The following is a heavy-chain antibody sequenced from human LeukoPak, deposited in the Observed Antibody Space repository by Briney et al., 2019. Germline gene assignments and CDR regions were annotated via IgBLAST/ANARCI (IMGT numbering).Heavy chain of an antibody. CDR2: IYPSGST. CDR1: GGSISSYY. CDR3: ARLRGGAIFGVVTGNWFDP. J-gene: IGHJ5*02. Sequence: SETLSLTCTVSGGSISSYYWSWIRQPAGKGLEWIGRIYPSGSTNYNPSLKSRVTMSVDTSKNQFSLKLSSVTAADTAVYYCARLRGGAIFGVVTGNWFDPWGQGTLVTVSS. D-gene: IGHD3-3*01. V-gene: IGHV4-4*07.